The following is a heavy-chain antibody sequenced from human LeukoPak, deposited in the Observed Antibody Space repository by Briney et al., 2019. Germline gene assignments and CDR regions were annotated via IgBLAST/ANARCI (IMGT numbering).Heavy chain of an antibody. J-gene: IGHJ4*02. V-gene: IGHV3-21*04. D-gene: IGHD3-22*01. CDR2: ISSSSSYI. CDR1: GFTFSSYS. CDR3: ARRAGDYSHPYDY. Sequence: PGGSLRLSCAASGFTFSSYSMNWVRQAPGKGLEWVSSISSSSSYIYYADSVKGRFTISRDNSKNTVHLQMNSLRAEDTAMYYCARRAGDYSHPYDYWGQGTLVTVSS.